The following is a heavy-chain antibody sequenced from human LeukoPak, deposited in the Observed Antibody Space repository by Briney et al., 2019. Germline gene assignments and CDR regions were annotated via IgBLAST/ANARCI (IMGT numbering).Heavy chain of an antibody. V-gene: IGHV3-33*01. D-gene: IGHD2-15*01. CDR3: ARDETYCSGGSCYFYYYYYYGMDV. CDR2: IWYDGSNK. J-gene: IGHJ6*02. CDR1: GFTFSSYG. Sequence: GRSLRLSCAASGFTFSSYGMHWVRQAPGKGLEWVAVIWYDGSNKYYADSVKGRFTISRDNSKNTLYLQMNSLRAEDTAVYYCARDETYCSGGSCYFYYYYYYGMDVWGQGTTVTVSS.